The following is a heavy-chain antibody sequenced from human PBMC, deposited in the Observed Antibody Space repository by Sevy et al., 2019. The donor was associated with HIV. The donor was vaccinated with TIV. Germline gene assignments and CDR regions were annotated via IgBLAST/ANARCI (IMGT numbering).Heavy chain of an antibody. Sequence: SENLSLTCAVYSGSFSAYYWSWIRQPPGKGLEWLGEINHSGSTNYNPSLKSRVTISLHTSKNQFSLKLTSVTAADTAVRFCARGVTVTTVPYYFDYWGQGTLVTVSS. CDR2: INHSGST. CDR3: ARGVTVTTVPYYFDY. CDR1: SGSFSAYY. J-gene: IGHJ4*02. D-gene: IGHD4-4*01. V-gene: IGHV4-34*01.